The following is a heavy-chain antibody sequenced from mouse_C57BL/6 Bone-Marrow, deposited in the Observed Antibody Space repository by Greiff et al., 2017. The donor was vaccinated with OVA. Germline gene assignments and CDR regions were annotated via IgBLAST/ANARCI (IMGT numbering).Heavy chain of an antibody. CDR2: IDPETGGT. CDR1: GYTFTDYE. D-gene: IGHD2-5*01. CDR3: TRSYSNYRDVDY. Sequence: VKLQQSGAELVRPGASVTLSCKASGYTFTDYEMHWVKQTPVHGLEWIGAIDPETGGTAYNQKFKGKAILTADKSSSTAYMELRRLASEDSAVYYSTRSYSNYRDVDYWGQGTTLTVSS. V-gene: IGHV1-15*01. J-gene: IGHJ2*01.